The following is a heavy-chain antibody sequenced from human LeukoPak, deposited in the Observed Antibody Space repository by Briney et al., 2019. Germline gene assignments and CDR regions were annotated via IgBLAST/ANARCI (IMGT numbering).Heavy chain of an antibody. Sequence: SVKVSCKASGGTFSSYATSWVRQAPGQGLEWMGGIIPIFGTANYAQKFQGRVTITADESTSTAYMELSSLRSEDTAVYYCARDYDFWSGYYTSRDYYYYMDVWGKGTTVTVSS. CDR2: IIPIFGTA. J-gene: IGHJ6*03. CDR3: ARDYDFWSGYYTSRDYYYYMDV. D-gene: IGHD3-3*01. V-gene: IGHV1-69*01. CDR1: GGTFSSYA.